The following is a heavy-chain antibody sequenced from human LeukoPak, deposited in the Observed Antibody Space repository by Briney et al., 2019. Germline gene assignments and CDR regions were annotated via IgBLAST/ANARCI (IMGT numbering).Heavy chain of an antibody. CDR2: IYYSGST. V-gene: IGHV4-39*01. CDR3: ARRYYGSGSLTSDP. J-gene: IGHJ5*02. CDR1: GGSISSSSYY. Sequence: PSETLSLTCTVSGGSISSSSYYWGWIRQPPGKGLEWIGSIYYSGSTYYNPSLKSRVTISVDTSKNQFSQKLSSVTAADTAVYYCARRYYGSGSLTSDPWGQGTLVTVSS. D-gene: IGHD3-10*01.